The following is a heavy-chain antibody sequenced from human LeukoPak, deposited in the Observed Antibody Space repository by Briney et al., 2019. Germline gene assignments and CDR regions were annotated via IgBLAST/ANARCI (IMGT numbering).Heavy chain of an antibody. J-gene: IGHJ1*01. V-gene: IGHV1-18*01. D-gene: IGHD6-13*01. CDR2: ISAYNGNT. CDR3: ARAPGIAAASQYFQH. Sequence: ASVKVSCKASGYTFTSYGISWVRQAPGQGLEWMGWISAYNGNTNYAQKLQGRVSMTTDTSTSTAYMELRSLRSDDTVVYYCARAPGIAAASQYFQHWGQGTLVTVSS. CDR1: GYTFTSYG.